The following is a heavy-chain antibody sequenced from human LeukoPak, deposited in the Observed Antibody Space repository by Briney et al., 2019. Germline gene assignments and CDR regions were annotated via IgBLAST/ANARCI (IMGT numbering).Heavy chain of an antibody. Sequence: PSETLSLTCTVSGGSISSYYWSWMRQPAGKGLEWVGRIYTCGSTHYNASLKSRVSMSVDTSKNPFSLKLSSVTAADTAVFYCARENSGSYREFDYWGQGTLVTVSS. J-gene: IGHJ4*02. CDR3: ARENSGSYREFDY. V-gene: IGHV4-4*07. CDR2: IYTCGST. CDR1: GGSISSYY. D-gene: IGHD1-26*01.